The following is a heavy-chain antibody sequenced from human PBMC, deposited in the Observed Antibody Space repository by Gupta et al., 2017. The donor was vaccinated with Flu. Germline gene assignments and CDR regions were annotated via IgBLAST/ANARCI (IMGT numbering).Heavy chain of an antibody. CDR1: GLRFTAPY. CDR3: ARDKSIDDIACWFDP. CDR2: ISPTGDIT. Sequence: QGQLVPSGAGGKKPGASVKVACKSSGLRFTAPYMHWVRQAPGQGLEWMGVISPTGDITVYEQRFQERVTMTRDTSTTTVYKELSSMRSDDTSVYYCARDKSIDDIACWFDPWGQGTLVTVSS. J-gene: IGHJ5*02. V-gene: IGHV1-46*01. D-gene: IGHD6-6*01.